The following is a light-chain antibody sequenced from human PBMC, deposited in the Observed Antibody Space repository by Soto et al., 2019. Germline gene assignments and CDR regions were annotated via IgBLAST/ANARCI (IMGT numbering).Light chain of an antibody. V-gene: IGLV1-47*02. Sequence: QSVLTQPPSASGTPGQRVTMSCSGSSSNIGSNYVYWYQQLPGTAPKLLIYSNNQRPSGVPDRFSGSKSGTSASLAISGLRSEDEADYYCAAWDDSLSGYVFGIGTQLTVL. CDR2: SNN. J-gene: IGLJ1*01. CDR1: SSNIGSNY. CDR3: AAWDDSLSGYV.